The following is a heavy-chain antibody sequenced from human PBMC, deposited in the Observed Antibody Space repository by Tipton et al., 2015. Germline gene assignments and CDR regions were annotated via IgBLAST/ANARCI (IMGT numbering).Heavy chain of an antibody. J-gene: IGHJ4*02. CDR3: ARYYSTSGSYRFDS. CDR1: GGSIDSYY. D-gene: IGHD3-10*01. CDR2: IDFRGST. Sequence: TLSLTCTVSGGSIDSYYWSWIRQPPGKRLEWIGYIDFRGSTEYNPSLKSRVTMSVDRSKNQFSVWLTSVTAADTALYYCARYYSTSGSYRFDSWGQGALVTVSS. V-gene: IGHV4-59*07.